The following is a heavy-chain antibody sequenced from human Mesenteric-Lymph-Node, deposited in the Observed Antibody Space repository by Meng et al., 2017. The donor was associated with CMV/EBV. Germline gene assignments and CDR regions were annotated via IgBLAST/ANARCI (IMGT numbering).Heavy chain of an antibody. Sequence: SVKVSCKASGGTFISYAISWVRQAPGQGLEWMGGIIPILGIANYAQKFQGRVTITADKSTSTAYMELSSLRSEDTAVYYCARDPSGAAIAGYYGMDVWGQGITVTVSS. V-gene: IGHV1-69*10. CDR2: IIPILGIA. J-gene: IGHJ6*02. CDR3: ARDPSGAAIAGYYGMDV. D-gene: IGHD5-18*01. CDR1: GGTFISYA.